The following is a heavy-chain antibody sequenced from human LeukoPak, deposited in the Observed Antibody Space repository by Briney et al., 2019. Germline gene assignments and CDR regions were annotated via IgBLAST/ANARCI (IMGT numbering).Heavy chain of an antibody. D-gene: IGHD5-24*01. CDR1: GFTFSSYG. J-gene: IGHJ3*02. Sequence: PGRSLRLSCAASGFTFSSYGMHWVRQAPSKGLEWVAIIWYDGSNKYYADSVKGRFTISRDNSKNTLYLQMNSLRAEDTAVYYCARDMATINYAFDIWGQGTMVTVSS. CDR3: ARDMATINYAFDI. V-gene: IGHV3-33*01. CDR2: IWYDGSNK.